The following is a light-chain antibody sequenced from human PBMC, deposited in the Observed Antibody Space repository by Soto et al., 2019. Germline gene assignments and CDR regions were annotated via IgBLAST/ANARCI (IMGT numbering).Light chain of an antibody. J-gene: IGKJ1*01. CDR2: DAS. V-gene: IGKV3-15*01. CDR1: QSVSTN. CDR3: QQYNRWPRT. Sequence: EIVLTQSPATLSLSPGERATLSCRASQSVSTNLAWYQQKPGQAPRLLIYDASTRATGVPVRFSGSGSGTEFTLSTSSVQSEDFAIFYCQQYNRWPRTFGQGTQVDI.